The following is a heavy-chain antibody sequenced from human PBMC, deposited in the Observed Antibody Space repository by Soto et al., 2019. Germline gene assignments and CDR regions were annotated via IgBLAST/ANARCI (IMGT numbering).Heavy chain of an antibody. D-gene: IGHD6-19*01. CDR3: ARDSSGRAIFDS. V-gene: IGHV1-18*01. CDR2: TSASMVT. Sequence: QVQLVQSGGEVKKPGASVKVSCRASGYTFTSYGISWVRQAPGQGLGWLGWTSASMVTNYAQKFQGRVTMTTDTSTSTAYMELRSLRFDDTAVYYCARDSSGRAIFDSWGQGTLVTVSS. J-gene: IGHJ4*02. CDR1: GYTFTSYG.